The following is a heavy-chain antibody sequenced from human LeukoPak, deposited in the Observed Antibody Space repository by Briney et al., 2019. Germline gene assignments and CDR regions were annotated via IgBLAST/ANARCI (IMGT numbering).Heavy chain of an antibody. Sequence: GGSLRLSCAASGFTFSSYGMHWVRQAPGKGLEWVAVIWYDGSNKYYADSVKGRFTISRDNSKNTLYLQMNSLRAEDTAVYYCAKGYSGYDFCDYWGQGTLVTVSS. J-gene: IGHJ4*02. CDR2: IWYDGSNK. V-gene: IGHV3-33*06. CDR1: GFTFSSYG. CDR3: AKGYSGYDFCDY. D-gene: IGHD5-12*01.